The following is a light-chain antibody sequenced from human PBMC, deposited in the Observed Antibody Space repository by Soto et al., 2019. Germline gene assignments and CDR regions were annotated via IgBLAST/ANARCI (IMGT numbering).Light chain of an antibody. J-gene: IGKJ1*01. CDR3: HQRQSWPRT. CDR1: QSVSSDY. Sequence: EIVLTQSPNTLSLSPGERATLSCRASQSVSSDYLVWYQQKPGQAPRLLIYGASSRATGIPDRFSGSGSGTDFTLTISDVQPEDFALYYCHQRQSWPRTFGQGTKVDI. CDR2: GAS. V-gene: IGKV3D-20*02.